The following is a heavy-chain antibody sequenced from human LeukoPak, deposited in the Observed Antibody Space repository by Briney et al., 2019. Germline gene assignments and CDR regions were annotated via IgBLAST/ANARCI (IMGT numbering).Heavy chain of an antibody. CDR2: ISVYNGNT. CDR1: GYTFTSYG. D-gene: IGHD4-17*01. V-gene: IGHV1-18*01. Sequence: GALVKVSCRASGYTFTSYGISWVRQAPGQGLEWMGWISVYNGNTNYAQKFQGRVTMITDTSTSTAYMELRSLRSDDTAVYYCARAPYGDLDYWGQGTLVTVSS. J-gene: IGHJ4*02. CDR3: ARAPYGDLDY.